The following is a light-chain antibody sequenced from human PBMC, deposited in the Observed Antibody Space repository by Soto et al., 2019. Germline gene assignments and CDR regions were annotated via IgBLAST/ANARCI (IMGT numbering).Light chain of an antibody. CDR2: EVR. V-gene: IGLV2-14*01. CDR3: SSYASRSTLLV. CDR1: NSDVGGYNY. J-gene: IGLJ1*01. Sequence: QSALTQPASVSGSLGQSVTISCTGTNSDVGGYNYVSWYQQYPGRAPKLIISEVRNRPSGVSNRFSGSKSGNTASLTISGLQAEDESTYYCSSYASRSTLLVFGTGTKVTVL.